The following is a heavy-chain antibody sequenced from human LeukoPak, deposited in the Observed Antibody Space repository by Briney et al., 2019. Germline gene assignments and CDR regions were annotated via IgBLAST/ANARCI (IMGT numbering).Heavy chain of an antibody. Sequence: TSETMSLTCTVSGGSISSGSYYWSWIRQPAGKGLEWIGRIYTSGSTNYNPSLKSRVTISVDTSKNQFSLKLSSVTAADTAVYYCAREAPTGYSSSWYYYYYYMDVWGKGTTVTVSS. V-gene: IGHV4-61*02. CDR1: GGSISSGSYY. D-gene: IGHD6-13*01. CDR2: IYTSGST. J-gene: IGHJ6*03. CDR3: AREAPTGYSSSWYYYYYYMDV.